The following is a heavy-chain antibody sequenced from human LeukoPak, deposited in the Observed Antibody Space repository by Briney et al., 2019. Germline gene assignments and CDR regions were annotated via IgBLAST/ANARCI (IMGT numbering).Heavy chain of an antibody. Sequence: GGSLRLSCAASGFTFSSYSMNWVRQAPGKGLEWVSSISSSSSYIYYADSVKGRFTISRDNAKNSLYLQMNSLRAEDTAVYYCARDRSRTYYYDSSGSPGDYWGQGTLVTVSS. CDR1: GFTFSSYS. J-gene: IGHJ4*02. CDR3: ARDRSRTYYYDSSGSPGDY. D-gene: IGHD3-22*01. V-gene: IGHV3-21*04. CDR2: ISSSSSYI.